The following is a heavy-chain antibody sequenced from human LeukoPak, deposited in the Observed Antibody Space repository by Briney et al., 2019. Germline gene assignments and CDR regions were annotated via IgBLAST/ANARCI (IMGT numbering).Heavy chain of an antibody. CDR2: IIPIFGTV. CDR3: AISMKVYYYYYMDV. D-gene: IGHD2-8*01. V-gene: IGHV1-69*05. J-gene: IGHJ6*03. CDR1: GGAFINYA. Sequence: SVKVSCKASGGAFINYAVSWVRQAPGQGLEWMGGIIPIFGTVNYAQKFQGRVTITTDDSTSTAYMELSSLRSEDTAVYYCAISMKVYYYYYMDVWGKGTTVTVSS.